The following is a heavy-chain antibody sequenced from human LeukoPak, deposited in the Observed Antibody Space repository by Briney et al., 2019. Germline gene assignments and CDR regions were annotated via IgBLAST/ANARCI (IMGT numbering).Heavy chain of an antibody. CDR1: GFTFSSYW. V-gene: IGHV3-7*01. J-gene: IGHJ6*02. CDR3: AKASTYYYDSSGYYGSLYYYGMDV. CDR2: IKQDGSEK. D-gene: IGHD3-22*01. Sequence: GGSLRLSCAASGFTFSSYWMSWVRQAPGKGLEWVANIKQDGSEKYYVDSVKGRFTISRDNAKNSLYLQMNSLRAEDTAVYYCAKASTYYYDSSGYYGSLYYYGMDVWGQGTTVTVSS.